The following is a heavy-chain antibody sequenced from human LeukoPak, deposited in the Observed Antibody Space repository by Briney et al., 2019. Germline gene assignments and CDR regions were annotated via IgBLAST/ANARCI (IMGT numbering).Heavy chain of an antibody. CDR2: INPSGGST. J-gene: IGHJ4*02. CDR3: ARDLNGGYEDY. Sequence: ASVKVSCKASGYTFPSYYMHWVRQAPGQGLEWMGIINPSGGSTSYAQKFQGRVTMTRDTSTSTVYMELSSLRSEDTAVYYCARDLNGGYEDYWGQGTLVTVSS. V-gene: IGHV1-46*01. CDR1: GYTFPSYY. D-gene: IGHD5-12*01.